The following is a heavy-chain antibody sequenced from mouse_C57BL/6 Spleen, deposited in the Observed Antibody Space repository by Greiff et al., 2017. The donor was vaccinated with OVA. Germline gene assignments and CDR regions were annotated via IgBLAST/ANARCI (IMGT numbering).Heavy chain of an antibody. D-gene: IGHD1-1*01. CDR2: IYPGDGDT. Sequence: QVQLKESGPELVKPGASVKISCKASGYAFSSSWMNWVKQRPGKGLEWIGRIYPGDGDTNYNGKFKGKATLTADKSSSTAYMQLSSLTSEDSAVYFCAPYYYGSNWFAYWGQGTLVTVSA. CDR3: APYYYGSNWFAY. V-gene: IGHV1-82*01. J-gene: IGHJ3*01. CDR1: GYAFSSSW.